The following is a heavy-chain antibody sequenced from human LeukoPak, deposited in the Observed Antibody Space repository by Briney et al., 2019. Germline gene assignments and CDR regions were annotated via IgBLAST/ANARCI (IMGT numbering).Heavy chain of an antibody. CDR3: ARVGGYDYSFDY. CDR1: GFTFSSYA. CDR2: ISYDGSNK. D-gene: IGHD5-12*01. Sequence: PGRSLRLSCAASGFTFSSYAMHWVRQAPGKGLEWVAVISYDGSNKYYADSVKGRFTISRDNSKNTLYLQMNSLRAEDTAVYYCARVGGYDYSFDYWGQGTLVTVSS. V-gene: IGHV3-30*14. J-gene: IGHJ4*02.